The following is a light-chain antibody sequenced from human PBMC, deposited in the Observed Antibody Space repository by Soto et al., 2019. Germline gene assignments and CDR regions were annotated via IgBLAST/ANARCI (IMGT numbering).Light chain of an antibody. J-gene: IGKJ4*01. Sequence: DIQLTQSPSFLSASVGDRVTITCRASQDINTFLAWYQQKPGKAPKVLIYDASRLHSGVPSRFSGSGSGTEFTLTINSLQPEDIATYFCQQLSTYSSFSGGTKVDIK. CDR1: QDINTF. V-gene: IGKV1-9*01. CDR2: DAS. CDR3: QQLSTYSS.